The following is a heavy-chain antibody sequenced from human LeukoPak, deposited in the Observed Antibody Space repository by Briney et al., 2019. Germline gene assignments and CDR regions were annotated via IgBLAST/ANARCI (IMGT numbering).Heavy chain of an antibody. J-gene: IGHJ3*02. CDR2: ISISGSTI. D-gene: IGHD6-6*01. CDR1: GFTFSSYE. CDR3: AREGLWGAARDAFDI. Sequence: GGSLRLSCAASGFTFSSYEMNWVRQAPGKGLEWVSYISISGSTIYYADSVKGRFTISRDNAKNSLYLQMNSLRVEDTAVYYCAREGLWGAARDAFDIWGQGTMVTVSS. V-gene: IGHV3-48*03.